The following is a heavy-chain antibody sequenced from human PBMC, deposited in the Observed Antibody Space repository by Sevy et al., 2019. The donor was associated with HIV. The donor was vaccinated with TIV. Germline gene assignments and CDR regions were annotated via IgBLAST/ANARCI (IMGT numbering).Heavy chain of an antibody. J-gene: IGHJ4*02. Sequence: SETLSLTCTVSGGSVSSGRYYWSWIRQPPGKGLEWIGYIYYSGSTNYNPSFKSRVTISVDTSKNQFSLKLSSFTAADTAVYYCARESGSCSPYFDYWGQGTLVTVSS. CDR1: GGSVSSGRYY. V-gene: IGHV4-61*01. CDR3: ARESGSCSPYFDY. D-gene: IGHD1-26*01. CDR2: IYYSGST.